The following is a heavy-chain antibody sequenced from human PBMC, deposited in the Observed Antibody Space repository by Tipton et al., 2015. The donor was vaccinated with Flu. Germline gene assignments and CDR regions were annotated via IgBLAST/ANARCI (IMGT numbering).Heavy chain of an antibody. CDR3: ARDSAAHYGMDV. CDR1: GGFITSGSYY. D-gene: IGHD6-13*01. CDR2: IYTTGST. V-gene: IGHV4-61*02. J-gene: IGHJ6*02. Sequence: TLSLTCTVSGGFITSGSYYWSWIRQSAGKGLEWIGRIYTTGSTNYNPSLRSRVTISVDTSKNQFSLKLSSVTAADTAVYYCARDSAAHYGMDVWGQGTTVTVSS.